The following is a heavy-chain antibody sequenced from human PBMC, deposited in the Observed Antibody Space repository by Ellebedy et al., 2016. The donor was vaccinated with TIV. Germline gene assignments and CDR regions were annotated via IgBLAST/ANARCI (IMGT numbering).Heavy chain of an antibody. CDR1: GFTFSSYG. D-gene: IGHD4-17*01. CDR3: ARDGRGGDDDALDI. CDR2: ISPDGTKT. Sequence: GESLKISCAASGFTFSSYGMHWVRQAPGKGLEWVAFISPDGTKTIYADSVEGRFTVSSDSVKDTMYLQIDTLRTEDTAVYRYARDGRGGDDDALDIWGQGTMVTVSS. V-gene: IGHV3-30*03. J-gene: IGHJ3*02.